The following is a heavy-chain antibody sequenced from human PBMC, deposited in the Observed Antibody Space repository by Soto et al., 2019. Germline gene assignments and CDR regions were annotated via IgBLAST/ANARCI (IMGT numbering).Heavy chain of an antibody. Sequence: QVQLQESGPGLVKPSQTLSLSCTVSGGSISSGGDYWTWISQHPGEGLEWIGYIYYSGSTFYNPSRKSRVTISVDTSKNHFYLKLGSVTDADTAVYYCAIESSDILAGRNWFDPWGQGTLVIVSS. CDR2: IYYSGST. CDR3: AIESSDILAGRNWFDP. J-gene: IGHJ5*02. V-gene: IGHV4-31*03. D-gene: IGHD3-9*01. CDR1: GGSISSGGDY.